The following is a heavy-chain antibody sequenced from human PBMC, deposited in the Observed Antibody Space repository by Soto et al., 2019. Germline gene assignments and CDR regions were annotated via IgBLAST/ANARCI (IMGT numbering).Heavy chain of an antibody. Sequence: PGGSLRLSCAASGYNFTRYAMHWVRQAPGQRPEWMGWINADNGNTKYSQKVQGRVTITRDTSASTAYMELSILRSEDTAVYYCARDRVSGDYTYYYMDVWGKGTTVTVSS. V-gene: IGHV1-3*01. J-gene: IGHJ6*03. D-gene: IGHD2-8*01. CDR3: ARDRVSGDYTYYYMDV. CDR2: INADNGNT. CDR1: GYNFTRYA.